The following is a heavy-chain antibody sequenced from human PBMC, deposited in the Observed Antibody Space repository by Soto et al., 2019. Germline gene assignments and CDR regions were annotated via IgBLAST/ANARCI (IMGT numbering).Heavy chain of an antibody. CDR1: GYIFSRYG. CDR3: ARAAEAERTYYGLDV. CDR2: ISGYNGNT. V-gene: IGHV1-18*04. D-gene: IGHD1-1*01. Sequence: VQLVQSGPEVRKPGASVKVSCKASGYIFSRYGISWVRQAPGQGLEWMAWISGYNGNTKFGERVQGRVNLTTDTSTSTAYMALRSLRSDDTAVYYCARAAEAERTYYGLDVWGQGTTVIVSS. J-gene: IGHJ6*02.